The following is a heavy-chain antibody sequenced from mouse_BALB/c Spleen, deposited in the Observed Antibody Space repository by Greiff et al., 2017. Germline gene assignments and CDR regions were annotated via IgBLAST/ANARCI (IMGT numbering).Heavy chain of an antibody. CDR1: GFTFSDYG. Sequence: EVKVVESGGGLVQPGGSRKLSCAASGFTFSDYGMAWVRQAPGKGPEWVAFISNLAYSIYYADTVTGRFTISRENAKNTLYLEMSSLRSEDTAMYYCARIYYDYDKGAMDYWGQGTSVTVSS. CDR3: ARIYYDYDKGAMDY. J-gene: IGHJ4*01. V-gene: IGHV5-15*02. CDR2: ISNLAYSI. D-gene: IGHD2-4*01.